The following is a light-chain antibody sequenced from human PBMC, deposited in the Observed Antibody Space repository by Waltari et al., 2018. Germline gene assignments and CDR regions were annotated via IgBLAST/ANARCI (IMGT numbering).Light chain of an antibody. CDR2: KDT. V-gene: IGLV3-25*03. CDR3: QSADINNTVV. J-gene: IGLJ3*02. CDR1: AFP. Sequence: SSDLTKHPSGSVSPGQTAGTTCPGDAFPNQQKPGQAPVLVIYKDTERPSGIPDRFSGSSSGTTVTLTISGVQAEDEADYYCQSADINNTVVFGGGTKLTVL.